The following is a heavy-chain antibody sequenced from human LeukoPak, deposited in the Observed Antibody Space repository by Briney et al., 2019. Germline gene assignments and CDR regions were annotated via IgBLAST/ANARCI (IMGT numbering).Heavy chain of an antibody. V-gene: IGHV3-9*01. CDR2: IGWNSGSI. D-gene: IGHD3-10*01. J-gene: IGHJ5*02. CDR1: GFTFDDYA. Sequence: GGSLRLSCAASGFTFDDYAMHWVRQAPGKGLEWVSGIGWNSGSIGYADSVKGRFTISRDNAKNSLYLQMNSLRAEDTALYYCAKGADGSGIHWFDPWGQGTLVTVSS. CDR3: AKGADGSGIHWFDP.